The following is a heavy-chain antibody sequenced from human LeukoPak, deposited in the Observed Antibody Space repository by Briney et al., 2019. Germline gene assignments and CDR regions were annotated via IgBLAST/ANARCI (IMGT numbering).Heavy chain of an antibody. D-gene: IGHD3-3*01. CDR3: AKSSDRSGYYQVQH. CDR1: GFNFDDYA. CDR2: ITWNSGAT. J-gene: IGHJ4*02. V-gene: IGHV3-9*01. Sequence: GRSLRLSCAASGFNFDDYAMHWVRQTPGKGLEWVSGITWNSGATGCADSVKGRFTSSRDNAKNYLYLQMNSLRAEDTALDHCAKSSDRSGYYQVQHGGQGALVTVSS.